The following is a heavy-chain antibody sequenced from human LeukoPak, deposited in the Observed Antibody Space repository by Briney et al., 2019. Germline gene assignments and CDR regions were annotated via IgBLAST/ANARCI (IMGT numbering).Heavy chain of an antibody. J-gene: IGHJ4*02. D-gene: IGHD2/OR15-2a*01. CDR3: ARGLLNFPVY. CDR1: GGSISSSSYY. CDR2: IYYSGST. V-gene: IGHV4-39*07. Sequence: SETLSLTCTVSGGSISSSSYYWGWIRQPPGKGLEWIGNIYYSGSTYYNPSLKSRVTISEDTAKNQFSLRLSSVSAADTAVYYCARGLLNFPVYWGQGTLVTVSS.